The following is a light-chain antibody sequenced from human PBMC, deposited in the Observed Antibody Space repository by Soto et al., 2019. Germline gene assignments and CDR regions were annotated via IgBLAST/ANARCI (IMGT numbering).Light chain of an antibody. CDR1: SSNIGSNS. Sequence: QAVVTQPPSASATPGQRVTISCSGSSSNIGSNSVNWYQQLPGTAPKLLIYSNNQRPSGVPDRFSGSKSGTSASLAISGLQSEDEADYYCATWDDSLNGHAVFGGGTQLTVL. V-gene: IGLV1-44*01. CDR3: ATWDDSLNGHAV. CDR2: SNN. J-gene: IGLJ7*01.